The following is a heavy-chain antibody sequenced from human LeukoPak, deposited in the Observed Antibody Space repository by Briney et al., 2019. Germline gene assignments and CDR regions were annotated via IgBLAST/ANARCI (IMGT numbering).Heavy chain of an antibody. D-gene: IGHD6-6*01. Sequence: ASVKVSCKASGYTFTGYYMHWVRQAPGQGLEWMGWINPNSGGTNYAQKFQGRVTMTRDTSISTAYMELSRLRSDDTAVYYCAREYSSSSSEGFDPWGQGTLVTVSS. J-gene: IGHJ5*02. CDR1: GYTFTGYY. V-gene: IGHV1-2*02. CDR2: INPNSGGT. CDR3: AREYSSSSSEGFDP.